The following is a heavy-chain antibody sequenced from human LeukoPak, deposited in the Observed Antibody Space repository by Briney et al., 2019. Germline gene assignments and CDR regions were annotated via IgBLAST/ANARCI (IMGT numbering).Heavy chain of an antibody. V-gene: IGHV4-34*01. CDR3: ARDVVVVPAAIHYGMDV. Sequence: PSETLSLTCAVYGGSFSDYFWGWIRQPPGKGLEWIGEINHSGRTYYNPSLKSRVTISVDTSKNQFPLNLSSVTAADTAVYYCARDVVVVPAAIHYGMDVWGQGTTVTVSS. J-gene: IGHJ6*02. CDR1: GGSFSDYF. CDR2: INHSGRT. D-gene: IGHD2-2*01.